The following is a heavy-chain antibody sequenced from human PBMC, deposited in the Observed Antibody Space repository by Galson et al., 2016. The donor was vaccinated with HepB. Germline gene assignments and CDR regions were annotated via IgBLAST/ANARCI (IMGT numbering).Heavy chain of an antibody. J-gene: IGHJ4*02. D-gene: IGHD3-16*01. V-gene: IGHV4-38-2*02. Sequence: SETLSLTCTVSGYSISRAYYWAWIRQPPGKGLEWIGNIYHTGSTYYNPPLKSRVTISVDTSKNQFSLKLSYVTAADTTVYFCARDGGGAYGVTSFDYWGQGILVTVSS. CDR1: GYSISRAYY. CDR2: IYHTGST. CDR3: ARDGGGAYGVTSFDY.